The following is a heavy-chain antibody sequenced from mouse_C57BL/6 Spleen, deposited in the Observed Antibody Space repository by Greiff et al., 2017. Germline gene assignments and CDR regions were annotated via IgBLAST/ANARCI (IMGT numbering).Heavy chain of an antibody. CDR1: GYTFTSYW. J-gene: IGHJ3*01. V-gene: IGHV1-7*01. CDR3: AREGDYYGSSLAWFAY. D-gene: IGHD1-1*01. Sequence: VQLQQSGAELAKPGASVKLSCKASGYTFTSYWMHWVKQRPGQGLEWIGYINPSGGYTKYNQKFKDKATLTADKSSSTAYLQLSSLTYEDSAVYDGAREGDYYGSSLAWFAYWGQGTLVTVSA. CDR2: INPSGGYT.